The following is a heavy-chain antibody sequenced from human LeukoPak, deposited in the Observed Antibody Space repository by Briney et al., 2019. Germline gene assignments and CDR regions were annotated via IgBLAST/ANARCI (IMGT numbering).Heavy chain of an antibody. CDR3: ARAPTTLGAFDI. Sequence: SETLSLTCTVSGGSISSGGYYWSWIRQHPGKGLEWIGYIYYSGSTYYNPSLKSRVTISVDTSKNQFSLKLSSVAAADTAVYYCARAPTTLGAFDIWGQGTMVTVSS. CDR1: GGSISSGGYY. CDR2: IYYSGST. J-gene: IGHJ3*02. D-gene: IGHD4-23*01. V-gene: IGHV4-31*03.